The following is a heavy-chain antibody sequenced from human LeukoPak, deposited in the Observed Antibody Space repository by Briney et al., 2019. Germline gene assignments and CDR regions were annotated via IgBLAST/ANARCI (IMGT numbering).Heavy chain of an antibody. CDR1: GFIFSSYA. Sequence: GGSLRLPCAASGFIFSSYAMSWVRQAPGKGLEWVSAISGSDDSTYYADSVKGRFTISRDNSKNTVYLQMNSLRAEDTAVYYCAKLRSGGPAAGNYWGQGTLVTVSS. D-gene: IGHD6-13*01. J-gene: IGHJ4*02. V-gene: IGHV3-23*01. CDR2: ISGSDDST. CDR3: AKLRSGGPAAGNY.